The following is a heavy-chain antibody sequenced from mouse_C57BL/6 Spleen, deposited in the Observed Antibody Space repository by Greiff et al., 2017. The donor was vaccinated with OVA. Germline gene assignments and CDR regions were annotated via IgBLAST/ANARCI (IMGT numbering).Heavy chain of an antibody. CDR2: LSSGSSTI. D-gene: IGHD4-1*02. V-gene: IGHV5-17*01. CDR1: GFTFSDYG. J-gene: IGHJ3*01. Sequence: EVKLVESGGGLVKPGGSLKLSCAASGFTFSDYGMHWVRQAPEKGLEWVAYLSSGSSTIYYADTVKGRFTISRDNAKNTLFLQMTSLRSEDTAMYYCAKPTGFAYWGQGTLVTVSA. CDR3: AKPTGFAY.